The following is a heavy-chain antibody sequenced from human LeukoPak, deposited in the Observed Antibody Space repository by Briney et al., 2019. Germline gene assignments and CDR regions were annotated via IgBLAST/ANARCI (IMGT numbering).Heavy chain of an antibody. CDR2: ISGSGSTT. CDR3: AKDSGSSGWSGGFGY. J-gene: IGHJ4*02. V-gene: IGHV3-23*01. D-gene: IGHD6-19*01. Sequence: GGSLRLSCAASGFTFSSYAMNWVRQAPGKGLEWVSAISGSGSTTYYADSVKGRFTISRDNSKNTLFLQMNSLRAEDTATYYCAKDSGSSGWSGGFGYWGQGTLVTVSS. CDR1: GFTFSSYA.